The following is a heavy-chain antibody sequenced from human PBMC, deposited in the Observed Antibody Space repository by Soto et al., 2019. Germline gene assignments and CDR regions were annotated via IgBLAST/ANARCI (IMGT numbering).Heavy chain of an antibody. Sequence: QVQLVESGGGVVQPGRSLRLSCVVSGFTFSTYAMHWVRQAPGKGLEWVAVISGDGSRKYYADSVKGRFTISRDNYENTLFLQMNSLRAEDTAVYYCAMSAMVNYYFDYWGQGNLLTVSS. CDR2: ISGDGSRK. J-gene: IGHJ4*02. D-gene: IGHD5-18*01. CDR3: AMSAMVNYYFDY. V-gene: IGHV3-30-3*01. CDR1: GFTFSTYA.